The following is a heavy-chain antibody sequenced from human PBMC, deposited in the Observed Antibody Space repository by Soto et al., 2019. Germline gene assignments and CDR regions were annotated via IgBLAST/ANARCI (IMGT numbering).Heavy chain of an antibody. V-gene: IGHV4-39*01. J-gene: IGHJ6*02. Sequence: SETLSLTCSVSGYSVSSSDYYWAWIRQPPGKGLEWIGSMLYSGLTYYNPSLKSRVTLSVDTSKNQISVRLNSVTASDTAVYYCAPLSVSLSGPYGIHVWGQGTTVTVSS. CDR2: MLYSGLT. CDR3: APLSVSLSGPYGIHV. D-gene: IGHD2-15*01. CDR1: GYSVSSSDYY.